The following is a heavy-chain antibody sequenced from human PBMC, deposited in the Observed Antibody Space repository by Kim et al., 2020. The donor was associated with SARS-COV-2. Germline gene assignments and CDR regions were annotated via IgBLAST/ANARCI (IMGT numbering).Heavy chain of an antibody. Sequence: KGRFTISRDNAKNTLYLQMNSLRAEDTAVYYCARDLAYCGGDCYSSYFDYWGQGTLVTVSS. D-gene: IGHD2-21*01. J-gene: IGHJ4*02. CDR3: ARDLAYCGGDCYSSYFDY. V-gene: IGHV3-74*01.